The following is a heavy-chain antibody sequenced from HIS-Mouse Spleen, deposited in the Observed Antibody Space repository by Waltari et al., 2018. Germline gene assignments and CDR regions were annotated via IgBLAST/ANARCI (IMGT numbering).Heavy chain of an antibody. D-gene: IGHD6-13*01. Sequence: QLQLQESGPGLVKPSETLSLTCTVSGASISSSSYYWVWLRQPPGKGLEWIGSIYYSGSTYYNPSLKSRVTISVDTSKNQFSLKLSSVTAADTAVYYCAREIPYSSSWYDWYFDLWGRGTLVTVSS. V-gene: IGHV4-39*07. J-gene: IGHJ2*01. CDR3: AREIPYSSSWYDWYFDL. CDR2: IYYSGST. CDR1: GASISSSSYY.